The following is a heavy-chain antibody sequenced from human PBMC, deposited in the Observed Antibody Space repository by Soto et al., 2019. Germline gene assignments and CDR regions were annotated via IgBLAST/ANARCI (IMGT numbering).Heavy chain of an antibody. J-gene: IGHJ6*02. Sequence: QVQLVQSGAEVKKPGASVKVSCKASGYTFTSYDINWVRQATGQGLEWMGWMNPNSGNTGYAQKFQGRVTMTRNTSISTAYMELSSLRSEDTAVYYCARGYIVLVPAANYYYYGMDVWGQGTTVTVPS. CDR3: ARGYIVLVPAANYYYYGMDV. V-gene: IGHV1-8*01. D-gene: IGHD2-2*01. CDR1: GYTFTSYD. CDR2: MNPNSGNT.